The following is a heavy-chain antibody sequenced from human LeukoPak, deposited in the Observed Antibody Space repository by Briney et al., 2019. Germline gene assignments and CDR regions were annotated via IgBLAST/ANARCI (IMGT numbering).Heavy chain of an antibody. Sequence: SVKVSCKASGGTFSSYAISWVRQTPGQELEWMGGIIPIFGTANYAQKFQGRVTITADKSTSTAYMELSSLRSEDTAVYYCARGAVGATTGSYYYYYMDVWGKGTTVTVSS. CDR2: IIPIFGTA. CDR1: GGTFSSYA. CDR3: ARGAVGATTGSYYYYYMDV. V-gene: IGHV1-69*06. J-gene: IGHJ6*03. D-gene: IGHD1-26*01.